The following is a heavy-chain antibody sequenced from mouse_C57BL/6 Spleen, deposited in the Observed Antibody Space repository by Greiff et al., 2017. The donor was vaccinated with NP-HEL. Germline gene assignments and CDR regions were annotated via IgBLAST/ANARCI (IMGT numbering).Heavy chain of an antibody. CDR2: IDPETGGT. D-gene: IGHD2-3*01. CDR3: TRGPHSSDGYYRYAMDY. Sequence: QVQLQQSGAELVRPGASVTLSCKASGYTFTDYEMHWVKQTPVHGLEWIGAIDPETGGTAYNQKFKGKAILTADKSSSTAYMERRSLTSEDSAVYYCTRGPHSSDGYYRYAMDYWGQGTSVTVSS. V-gene: IGHV1-15*01. CDR1: GYTFTDYE. J-gene: IGHJ4*01.